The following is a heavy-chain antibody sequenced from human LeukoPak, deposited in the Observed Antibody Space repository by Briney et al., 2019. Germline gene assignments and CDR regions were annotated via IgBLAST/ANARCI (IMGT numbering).Heavy chain of an antibody. Sequence: GASVKVSCKVSGYTLAELSMHWVRQAPGKGLEWMGGFDPEDGETIYAQKFQGRVTMTEDTSTDTAYMELSSLRSEDTAVYYCATWQYYYDSSGYYYYFDYWGQGTLVTVSS. CDR1: GYTLAELS. D-gene: IGHD3-22*01. CDR3: ATWQYYYDSSGYYYYFDY. J-gene: IGHJ4*02. V-gene: IGHV1-24*01. CDR2: FDPEDGET.